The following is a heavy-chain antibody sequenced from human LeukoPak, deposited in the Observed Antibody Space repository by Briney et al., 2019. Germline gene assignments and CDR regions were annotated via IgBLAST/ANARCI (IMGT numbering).Heavy chain of an antibody. D-gene: IGHD3-16*01. J-gene: IGHJ4*02. CDR3: ARDNDSRDPPHFDY. V-gene: IGHV1-46*01. Sequence: GASVKVSCTASGYTFTNYYMHWVRQAPGQGLEWMGRINPSGGSTNYAQKFRGRVTITADKSTRTAYMELSSLRSEDTAVYYCARDNDSRDPPHFDYWGQGTLVTVSS. CDR2: INPSGGST. CDR1: GYTFTNYY.